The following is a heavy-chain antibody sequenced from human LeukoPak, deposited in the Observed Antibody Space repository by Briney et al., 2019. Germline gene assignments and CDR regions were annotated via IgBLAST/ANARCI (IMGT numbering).Heavy chain of an antibody. Sequence: GGSLRLSCAASGFTFSDYYMSWIRQTPGKGLEWVSVVSGGGDYTYYADSVKGRFTISRDNSQNTLYLQMNSLGAEDTAIYYCAKAMGPTTSIVYFQHWGQGTLVTVSS. D-gene: IGHD1-26*01. CDR2: VSGGGDYT. CDR3: AKAMGPTTSIVYFQH. J-gene: IGHJ1*01. CDR1: GFTFSDYY. V-gene: IGHV3-23*01.